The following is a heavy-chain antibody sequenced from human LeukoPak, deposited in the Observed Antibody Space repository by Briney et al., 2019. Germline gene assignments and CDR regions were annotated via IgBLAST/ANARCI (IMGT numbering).Heavy chain of an antibody. Sequence: GSLRLSCAASGFTFSNYNMNWVRQPPGKGLEWIGSIYYSGSTYSNPSLQSRVTISVDTSKNQFSLKLNSVTAADTAVYYCASFYCSGGSCYQYYSYYYMDVWGKGTTVTISS. V-gene: IGHV4-39*01. CDR1: GFTFSNYN. D-gene: IGHD2-15*01. CDR3: ASFYCSGGSCYQYYSYYYMDV. J-gene: IGHJ6*03. CDR2: IYYSGST.